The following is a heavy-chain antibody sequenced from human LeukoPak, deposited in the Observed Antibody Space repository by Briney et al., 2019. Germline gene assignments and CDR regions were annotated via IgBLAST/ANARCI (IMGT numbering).Heavy chain of an antibody. CDR3: ARGSSVPAAIFYYYYYMDV. V-gene: IGHV1-8*03. D-gene: IGHD2-2*02. J-gene: IGHJ6*03. Sequence: ASVKVSCKASGYTFTSYDINWVRQATGQGLEWMGWMNPNSGNTGYAQKFQGRVTITRNTSISTAYMELSSLRSEDTAVYYCARGSSVPAAIFYYYYYMDVRGKGTTVTVSS. CDR2: MNPNSGNT. CDR1: GYTFTSYD.